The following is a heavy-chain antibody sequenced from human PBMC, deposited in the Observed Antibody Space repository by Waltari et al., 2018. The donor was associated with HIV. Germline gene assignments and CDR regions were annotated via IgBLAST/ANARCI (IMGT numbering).Heavy chain of an antibody. D-gene: IGHD2-15*01. V-gene: IGHV1-8*02. CDR3: ARGAPGHYCSGGSCPYFDY. J-gene: IGHJ4*02. CDR1: GYTFTSCD. Sequence: QVQLVQSGPEVRKPGASVKVSCQASGYTFTSCDVNWVRQDPGQVLEWMGWVNPYSGNTGYAKNFQGRVTMTRNTSISTAYMELSGLRSEDTAVYYCARGAPGHYCSGGSCPYFDYWGQGSLVTVSS. CDR2: VNPYSGNT.